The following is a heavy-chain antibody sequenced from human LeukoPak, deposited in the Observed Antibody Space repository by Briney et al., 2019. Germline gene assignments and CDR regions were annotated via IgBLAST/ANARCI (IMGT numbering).Heavy chain of an antibody. CDR2: IYYSGST. Sequence: SETLSLTCTVSGGSISSYYWSWIRQPPGKGLEWIGYIYYSGSTTYNPSLKSRVTISVDTSKNQFSLMLYSVTAADTAVYYCVRRYYDSLTGYSSDDYWGQGTLVTVSS. CDR1: GGSISSYY. D-gene: IGHD3-9*01. CDR3: VRRYYDSLTGYSSDDY. J-gene: IGHJ4*02. V-gene: IGHV4-59*08.